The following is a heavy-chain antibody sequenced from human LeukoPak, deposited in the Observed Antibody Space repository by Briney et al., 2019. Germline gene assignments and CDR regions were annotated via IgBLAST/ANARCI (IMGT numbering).Heavy chain of an antibody. V-gene: IGHV3-30*02. Sequence: GGSLRLSCAASGFTFSSYGMHWVRQAPGKGLEWVAFIRYDGSSKYYADSVKGRFTISRDNSKNTLYLQMNSLRADDTAVYYCAKDQDPHSYGSGSYAPFDYWGQGTLVTVSS. CDR2: IRYDGSSK. CDR1: GFTFSSYG. J-gene: IGHJ4*02. D-gene: IGHD3-10*01. CDR3: AKDQDPHSYGSGSYAPFDY.